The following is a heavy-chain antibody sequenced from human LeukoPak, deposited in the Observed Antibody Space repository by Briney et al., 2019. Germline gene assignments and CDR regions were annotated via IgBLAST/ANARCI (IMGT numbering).Heavy chain of an antibody. Sequence: GSLRLSCAASGFTFSNYWMGWVRQAPGKRPEWVANMNIDGSEKYYADSVKGRFTISRDNAGNSVYLQMNSLRVEDTAVYYCARDPVEWELLLDCWGQGTLVTVSS. D-gene: IGHD1-26*01. CDR2: MNIDGSEK. J-gene: IGHJ4*02. V-gene: IGHV3-7*01. CDR1: GFTFSNYW. CDR3: ARDPVEWELLLDC.